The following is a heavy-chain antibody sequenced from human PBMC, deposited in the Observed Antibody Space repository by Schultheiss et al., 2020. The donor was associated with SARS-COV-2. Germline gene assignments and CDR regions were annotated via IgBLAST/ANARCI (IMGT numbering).Heavy chain of an antibody. V-gene: IGHV4-31*03. CDR1: GDSITSSSYY. CDR3: ARDYSNIDYDYDYGMDV. D-gene: IGHD4-11*01. CDR2: IYYSGST. J-gene: IGHJ6*02. Sequence: SQTLSLTCTVSGDSITSSSYYWGWIRQPPGKGLEWIGYIYYSGSTYYNPSLKSRVTISIDTSRNQFSLNLRSMTAADTAVYYCARDYSNIDYDYDYGMDVWGQGTTVTVSS.